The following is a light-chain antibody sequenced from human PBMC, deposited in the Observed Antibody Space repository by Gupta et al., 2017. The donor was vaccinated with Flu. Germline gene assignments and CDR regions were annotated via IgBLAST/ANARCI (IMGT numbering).Light chain of an antibody. CDR1: VLAKKY. Sequence: SAVSVSPGQTARITCSGDVLAKKYARWFQQKPGQAPVLVINKDTERPSGIPERFSGSSSGTTVNLTISGAQVEEEADYYSAVPVFGGGTKLTVL. CDR3: AVPV. CDR2: KDT. J-gene: IGLJ2*01. V-gene: IGLV3-27*01.